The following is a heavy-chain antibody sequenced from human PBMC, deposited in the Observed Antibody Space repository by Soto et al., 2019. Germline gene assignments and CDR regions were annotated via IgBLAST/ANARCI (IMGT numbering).Heavy chain of an antibody. CDR1: GFTFNKFD. CDR3: ARGDQYDILLRYYAMDV. J-gene: IGHJ6*02. V-gene: IGHV3-30-3*01. D-gene: IGHD1-26*01. CDR2: IAYDGINK. Sequence: QVQLVESGGGVVQPGTSLRLSCVASGFTFNKFDMHWIRQTPDKRLQWVAVIAYDGINKYYTGSVKGRFSVSRDNSKNSVSLQMNNLGLEDTATYFCARGDQYDILLRYYAMDVWGLGTTVSISS.